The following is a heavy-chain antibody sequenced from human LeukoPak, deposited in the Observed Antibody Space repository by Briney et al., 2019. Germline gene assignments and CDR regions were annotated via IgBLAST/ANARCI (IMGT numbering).Heavy chain of an antibody. CDR2: INPNSGGT. Sequence: ASVKVSCKASGYTFTGYYMHWVRQAPGQGLEWMGRINPNSGGTNYAQKFQGRVTMTRDTSISTAYMELSRLRSDDTAVYYCARVGESSGWYLTWYAYWGQGTLVTVSS. CDR3: ARVGESSGWYLTWYAY. V-gene: IGHV1-2*06. J-gene: IGHJ4*02. CDR1: GYTFTGYY. D-gene: IGHD6-19*01.